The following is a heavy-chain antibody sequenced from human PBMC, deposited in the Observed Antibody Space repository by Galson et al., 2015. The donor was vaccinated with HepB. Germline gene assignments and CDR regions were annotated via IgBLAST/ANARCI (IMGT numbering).Heavy chain of an antibody. V-gene: IGHV3-30*18. CDR2: ISYDGSNK. D-gene: IGHD1-14*01. CDR3: AKGSPSGPSKRVIAGYYFDY. J-gene: IGHJ4*02. CDR1: GFTFSSYG. Sequence: SLRLSCAASGFTFSSYGMHWVRQAPGKGLEWVAVISYDGSNKYYADSVKGRFTISRDNSKNTLYLQMNSLRAEDTAVYYCAKGSPSGPSKRVIAGYYFDYWGQGTLVTVSS.